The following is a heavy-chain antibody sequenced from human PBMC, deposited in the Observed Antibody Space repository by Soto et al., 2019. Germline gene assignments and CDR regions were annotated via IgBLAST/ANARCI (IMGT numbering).Heavy chain of an antibody. CDR3: ARGYSGQNNYYMDV. CDR2: MNPSSGNT. V-gene: IGHV1-8*02. D-gene: IGHD2-15*01. CDR1: GYTFPSHD. J-gene: IGHJ6*03. Sequence: ASVKVSCKASGYTFPSHDIYWVRQAAGQGLEWMGWMNPSSGNTGYSQKFQGSVTMTRHTPTNTAYMELSGLRSEDTAVYYCARGYSGQNNYYMDVWGKGTTVTVSS.